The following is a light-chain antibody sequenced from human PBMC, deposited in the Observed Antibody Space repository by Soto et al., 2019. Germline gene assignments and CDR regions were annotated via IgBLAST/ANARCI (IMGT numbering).Light chain of an antibody. CDR3: QQYASSPGT. V-gene: IGKV3-20*01. CDR2: GAS. J-gene: IGKJ1*01. Sequence: EIVLTQSPATLSLSPVERATLSCMASQSVSNYLAWYQQKPGQAPSLLIFGASSRATGIPDRFSGSGSGTDFTLTISGLEPEDFAVYYCQQYASSPGTFGQGTKVDI. CDR1: QSVSNY.